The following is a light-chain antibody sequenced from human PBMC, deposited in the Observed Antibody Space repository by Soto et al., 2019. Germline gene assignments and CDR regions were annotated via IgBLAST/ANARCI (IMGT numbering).Light chain of an antibody. CDR2: AAS. J-gene: IGKJ1*01. Sequence: EILMTQSPASLSASPGDRATISCRTSQSVSSNLAWYQEKPGKAPKLLIHAASTVDSGIPSGFSGSGSGTEFNLTITSLQPEDFAVYYCQQYHNWPPPRTFGQGTKVDIK. V-gene: IGKV3-15*01. CDR3: QQYHNWPPPRT. CDR1: QSVSSN.